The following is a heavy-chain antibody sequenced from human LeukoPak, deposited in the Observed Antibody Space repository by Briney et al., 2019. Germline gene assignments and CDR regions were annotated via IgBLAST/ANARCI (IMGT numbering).Heavy chain of an antibody. CDR2: MNPNTANT. CDR3: ARGEYSGSYYYFAY. J-gene: IGHJ4*02. CDR1: GYTFTSYD. V-gene: IGHV1-8*01. D-gene: IGHD1-26*01. Sequence: ASVKVSCKASGYTFTSYDTNWVRQAPGQGLEWMGWMNPNTANTGYAQKFQGGVTITRNTSISTSYMELNSLRSEDTAVYYCARGEYSGSYYYFAYWGQGTLVTVSS.